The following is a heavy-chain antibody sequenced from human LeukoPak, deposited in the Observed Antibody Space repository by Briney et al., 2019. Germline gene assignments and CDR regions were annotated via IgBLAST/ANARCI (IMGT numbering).Heavy chain of an antibody. J-gene: IGHJ6*03. Sequence: GGSLRLSCAASGFTFSNYAMGRVRQAPGKGLEWVSTINDRGIATYYADSVKGRFTISRDNSKNTLSLQVSSLRAEDTAIYYCAKGLKTAVGPYKGYHYYMDVWGKGTTVTVSS. V-gene: IGHV3-23*01. CDR3: AKGLKTAVGPYKGYHYYMDV. CDR1: GFTFSNYA. CDR2: INDRGIAT. D-gene: IGHD5-18*01.